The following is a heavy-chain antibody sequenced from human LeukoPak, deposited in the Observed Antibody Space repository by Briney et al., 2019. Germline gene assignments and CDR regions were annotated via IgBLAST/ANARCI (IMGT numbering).Heavy chain of an antibody. CDR2: IIPIFGTA. Sequence: SVKVSCKASGGTFSSYAISWVRQAPGQGLEWMGGIIPIFGTANYAQKFQGRVTITADESTSTAYMELSSLRSEDTAVYYCARGHSRQRWYYYYGMDVWGQGTTVTVSS. CDR1: GGTFSSYA. V-gene: IGHV1-69*13. D-gene: IGHD2-15*01. J-gene: IGHJ6*02. CDR3: ARGHSRQRWYYYYGMDV.